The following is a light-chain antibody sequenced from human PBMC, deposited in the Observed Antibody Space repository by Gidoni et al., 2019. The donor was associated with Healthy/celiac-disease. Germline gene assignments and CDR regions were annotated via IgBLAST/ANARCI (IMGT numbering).Light chain of an antibody. CDR3: MQALQTPRT. J-gene: IGKJ2*01. CDR2: LGS. CDR1: QSLLHSNGYNY. V-gene: IGKV2-28*01. Sequence: DIVMTQSPLSLPVTPGEPASISCRSSQSLLHSNGYNYLDWYLQKPGQSPQLLIDLGSNRASGVPDRFSGSGSGTDFTLKIRRVEAEDVGVYYCMQALQTPRTFGQGTKLEIK.